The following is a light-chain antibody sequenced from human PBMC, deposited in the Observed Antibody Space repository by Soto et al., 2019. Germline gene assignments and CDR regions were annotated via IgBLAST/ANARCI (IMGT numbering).Light chain of an antibody. CDR2: GAS. V-gene: IGKV3-20*01. CDR1: QSVSSSY. Sequence: EIVLTQSPGALSLSPGERATLSSRASQSVSSSYLAWYQHKPGQAPRLLIYGASSRATGIPDRFSGSGSGTDFTLTISRLEPEDFAVYYCQQYDSSPPTFGQGTKVEIK. CDR3: QQYDSSPPT. J-gene: IGKJ1*01.